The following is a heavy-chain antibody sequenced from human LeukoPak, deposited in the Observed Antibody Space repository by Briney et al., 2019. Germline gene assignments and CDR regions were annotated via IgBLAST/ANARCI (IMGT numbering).Heavy chain of an antibody. V-gene: IGHV4-61*08. Sequence: PSQTLSLTCTVSGGSISSGDYYWSWIRQPPGKGLEWIGYIYYSGSTNYNPSLKSRVTISVDTSENQFSLKLSSVTAADTAVYYCARSMKGYDFWSGYYMDVWGKGTTVTVSS. CDR1: GGSISSGDYY. CDR2: IYYSGST. CDR3: ARSMKGYDFWSGYYMDV. D-gene: IGHD3-3*01. J-gene: IGHJ6*03.